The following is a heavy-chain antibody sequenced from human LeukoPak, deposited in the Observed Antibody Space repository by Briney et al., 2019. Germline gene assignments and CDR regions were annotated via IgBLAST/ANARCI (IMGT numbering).Heavy chain of an antibody. J-gene: IGHJ4*02. CDR2: IYHSGST. V-gene: IGHV4-4*02. CDR3: AATMARASPFDY. D-gene: IGHD3-10*01. CDR1: GGSISSSNW. Sequence: SETLSLTCAVSGGSISSSNWWSWVRQPPGKGLEWIGEIYHSGSTNYNPSLKSRVTISVDKSKNQFSLKLSSVTAADTAVYYCAATMARASPFDYWGQGTLVTVSS.